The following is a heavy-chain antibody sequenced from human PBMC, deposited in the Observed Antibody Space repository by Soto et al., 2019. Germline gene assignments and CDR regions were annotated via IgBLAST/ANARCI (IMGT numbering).Heavy chain of an antibody. CDR1: GYSFTSYW. D-gene: IGHD3-22*01. CDR2: IVPSDSYT. Sequence: GESLKISCKGSGYSFTSYWIGWVRQMPGKGLEWMGMIVPSDSYTKYSPSFQGHVTISADKSISTAYLQWSSLKASDTAMYYCARPCLPDYYASSVGAFDIWGQGTMVTVSS. J-gene: IGHJ3*02. CDR3: ARPCLPDYYASSVGAFDI. V-gene: IGHV5-10-1*01.